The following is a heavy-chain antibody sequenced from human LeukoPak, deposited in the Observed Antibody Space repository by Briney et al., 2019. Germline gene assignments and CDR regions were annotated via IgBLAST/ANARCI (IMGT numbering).Heavy chain of an antibody. Sequence: PSETLSLTCAVSVGSISGINGWGWVRHPPGKGLEWIGEIYHSGSTNYNPSLKSRVTISVDKSKNQFSLKLSSVTAADTAVYYCARAFPRDTRFDYWGQGTLVTVSS. CDR2: IYHSGST. V-gene: IGHV4-4*02. CDR3: ARAFPRDTRFDY. CDR1: VGSISGING. J-gene: IGHJ4*02. D-gene: IGHD2-21*01.